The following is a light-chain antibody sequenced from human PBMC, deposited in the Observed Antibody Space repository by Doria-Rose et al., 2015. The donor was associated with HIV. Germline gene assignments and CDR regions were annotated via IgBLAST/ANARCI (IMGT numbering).Light chain of an antibody. CDR2: QDN. Sequence: SYELTQPPSVSVSPGQTASITCSGDKLGDKYACWYQQKPGQSPVLVIYQDNKRPSGIPERFSGSNSGNTATLTISGTQAMDEADYYCQAWDSSTHYVFGTGTKVTVL. CDR3: QAWDSSTHYV. J-gene: IGLJ1*01. V-gene: IGLV3-1*01. CDR1: KLGDKY.